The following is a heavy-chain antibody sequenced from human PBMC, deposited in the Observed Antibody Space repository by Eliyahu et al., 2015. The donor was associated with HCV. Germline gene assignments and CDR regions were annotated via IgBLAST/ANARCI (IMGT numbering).Heavy chain of an antibody. CDR3: ARPFLVAGDFFYGMDV. CDR2: INSEGSFT. V-gene: IGHV3-74*01. J-gene: IGHJ6*02. Sequence: EVQLVESGGGLVQPGGSXXLSCXAXGFTFNNYWMHWVRQXPGKGLVWVSRINSEGSFTNYADSVKGRFTISRDNAKNTLYLEMNSLRGEDTAVYYCARPFLVAGDFFYGMDVWGQGTTVTVSS. D-gene: IGHD2-8*02. CDR1: GFTFNNYW.